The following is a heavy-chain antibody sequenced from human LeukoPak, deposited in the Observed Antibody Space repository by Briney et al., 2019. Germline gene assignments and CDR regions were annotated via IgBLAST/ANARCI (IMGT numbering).Heavy chain of an antibody. CDR2: IIPIFGTA. J-gene: IGHJ6*03. CDR1: GGTFSSYA. Sequence: SVKVSCKASGGTFSSYAISWVRQAPGQGLEWMGGIIPIFGTANYAQKFHDRLTITMDESTSTAYMELSSLESEDTAVYYCAGRGYSGWSYYYYYMDVWGKGTPVTVSS. CDR3: AGRGYSGWSYYYYYMDV. V-gene: IGHV1-69*05. D-gene: IGHD6-19*01.